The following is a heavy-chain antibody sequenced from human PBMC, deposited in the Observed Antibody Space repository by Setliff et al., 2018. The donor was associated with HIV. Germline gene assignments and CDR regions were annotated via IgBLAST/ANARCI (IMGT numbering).Heavy chain of an antibody. V-gene: IGHV4-59*01. CDR3: ARDVGEQLDV. CDR2: IYYSGRT. CDR1: GGSISTFY. Sequence: SQTLSLTCTVSGGSISTFYWSWIRQPPGKGLEWIGYIYYSGRTNYNPSLDSRVTMSVDTSKNQFSLKLSSVTAADTAVYYCARDVGEQLDVWGKGTTVTVPQ. J-gene: IGHJ6*04.